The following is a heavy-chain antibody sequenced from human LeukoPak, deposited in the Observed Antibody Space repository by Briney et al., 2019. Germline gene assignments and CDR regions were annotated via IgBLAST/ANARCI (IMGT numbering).Heavy chain of an antibody. CDR2: IRSKAYGGTT. CDR1: GFTFGDYA. D-gene: IGHD6-19*01. Sequence: GGSLRLSCTASGFTFGDYAMSWVRQAPGKGLEWVGFIRSKAYGGTTEYAASVKGRFTISRDDSKSIAYLQMNSLETEDTAVYYCTRSAGYSSGWYHDYWGQGTLVTVSS. V-gene: IGHV3-49*04. CDR3: TRSAGYSSGWYHDY. J-gene: IGHJ4*02.